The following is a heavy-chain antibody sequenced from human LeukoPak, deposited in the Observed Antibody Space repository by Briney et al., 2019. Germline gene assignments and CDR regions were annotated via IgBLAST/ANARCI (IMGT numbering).Heavy chain of an antibody. CDR1: GHTFTGYY. CDR3: ARANCSSTSCAPDY. D-gene: IGHD2-2*01. J-gene: IGHJ4*02. CDR2: INPSGGST. V-gene: IGHV1-46*01. Sequence: ASVKVSCKASGHTFTGYYMHWVRQAPGQGLEWMGIINPSGGSTIYAQIFQGRVTMTRDTSTSTVYMELSRLRSEDTAVYYCARANCSSTSCAPDYWGQGMLVTVSS.